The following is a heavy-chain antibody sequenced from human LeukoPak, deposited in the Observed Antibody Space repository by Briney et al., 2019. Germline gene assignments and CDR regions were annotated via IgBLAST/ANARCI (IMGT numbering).Heavy chain of an antibody. CDR1: GFTFSSYW. CDR2: KKQDGSEK. Sequence: GGSLRLSCAASGFTFSSYWMSGVRQAPGKGLDWEAKKKQDGSEKYYVDSVKGRFTISRDNAKNSLYLQMNSLRAEDTAVYYCARGKQWRRLAYYYYYGMDVWGQGTTVTVSS. V-gene: IGHV3-7*04. J-gene: IGHJ6*02. D-gene: IGHD5-12*01. CDR3: ARGKQWRRLAYYYYYGMDV.